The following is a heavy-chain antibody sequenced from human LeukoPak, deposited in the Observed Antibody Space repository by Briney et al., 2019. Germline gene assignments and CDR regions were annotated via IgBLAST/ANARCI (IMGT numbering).Heavy chain of an antibody. J-gene: IGHJ4*02. Sequence: SETLSLTCAVYGGSFSGYYWSWIRQPPGKGLEWIGEINHSGSTNYNPSLKSRVTISVDTSKNQFSLKLSSVTAADTAVYYCARRGAPGYDYWGQGTLVTVSS. D-gene: IGHD3-9*01. CDR1: GGSFSGYY. CDR2: INHSGST. CDR3: ARRGAPGYDY. V-gene: IGHV4-34*01.